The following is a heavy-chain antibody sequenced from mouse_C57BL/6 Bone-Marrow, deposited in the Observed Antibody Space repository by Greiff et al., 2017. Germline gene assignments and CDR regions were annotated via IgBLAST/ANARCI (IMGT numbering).Heavy chain of an antibody. J-gene: IGHJ1*03. Sequence: QVQLQQPGAELVKPGASVKLSCKASGYTFTSYWMHWVKQRPGRGLEWIGRIDPNSGGTKYNEKFKGKATLTVDTSSSTAYMELHSLTSEDSAVYFCARDYGSSDWYFDVWGTGTTVTVSS. CDR1: GYTFTSYW. CDR2: IDPNSGGT. CDR3: ARDYGSSDWYFDV. D-gene: IGHD1-1*01. V-gene: IGHV1-62-3*01.